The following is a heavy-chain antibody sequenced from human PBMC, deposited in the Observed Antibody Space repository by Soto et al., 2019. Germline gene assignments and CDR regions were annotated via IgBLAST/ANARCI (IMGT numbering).Heavy chain of an antibody. CDR2: IYHSGST. J-gene: IGHJ4*02. V-gene: IGHV4-30-2*03. Sequence: SETLSLTCAVSGGSISSGGYSWSWIRQPPGKGLEWIGYIYHSGSTYYNPSLKSRVTISVDTSKNQFSLKLSSVTAADTAVYYCARQEVTTFGYFDYWGQGTLVTVSS. CDR3: ARQEVTTFGYFDY. CDR1: GGSISSGGYS. D-gene: IGHD4-17*01.